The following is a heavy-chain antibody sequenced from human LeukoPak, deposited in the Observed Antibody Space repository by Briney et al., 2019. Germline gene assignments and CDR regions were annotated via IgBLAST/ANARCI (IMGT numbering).Heavy chain of an antibody. D-gene: IGHD2-15*01. CDR1: GYSISSGYY. CDR2: IYHSGST. CDR3: ARGFSGPEGDDYMDV. V-gene: IGHV4-38-2*02. J-gene: IGHJ6*03. Sequence: KTSETLSLTCTVSGYSISSGYYWGWIRQPPGKGLEWIGSIYHSGSTYYNPSLKSRVIISVDTSKNQFSLKLSSVTAADTAVYYCARGFSGPEGDDYMDVWGKGTTVTISS.